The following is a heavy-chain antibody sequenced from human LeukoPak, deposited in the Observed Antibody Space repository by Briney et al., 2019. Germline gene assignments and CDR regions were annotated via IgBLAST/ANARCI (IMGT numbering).Heavy chain of an antibody. Sequence: ASVKVSCKASGGTFSSYAISWVRQAPGQGLEWMGGIIPIFGTANYAQKFQGRVTITADKSTSTAYMELSSLRSEDTAVYYCARASVARELRYNWFDPWGQGTLVTVSS. D-gene: IGHD6-19*01. CDR2: IIPIFGTA. V-gene: IGHV1-69*06. J-gene: IGHJ5*02. CDR3: ARASVARELRYNWFDP. CDR1: GGTFSSYA.